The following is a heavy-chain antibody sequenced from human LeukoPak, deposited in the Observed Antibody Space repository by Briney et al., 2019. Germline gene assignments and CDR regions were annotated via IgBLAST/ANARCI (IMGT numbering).Heavy chain of an antibody. CDR3: AKAPSDYYDSSGYYPPYYYGMDV. Sequence: GGSLRLSCAASGFTFSSYAMSWVRQAPGKGLEWVSAISGSGSSTYYADSVKGRFTISRDNSKNTLYLQMNSLRAEDTAVYYCAKAPSDYYDSSGYYPPYYYGMDVWGQGTTVTVSS. D-gene: IGHD3-22*01. CDR1: GFTFSSYA. J-gene: IGHJ6*02. CDR2: ISGSGSST. V-gene: IGHV3-23*01.